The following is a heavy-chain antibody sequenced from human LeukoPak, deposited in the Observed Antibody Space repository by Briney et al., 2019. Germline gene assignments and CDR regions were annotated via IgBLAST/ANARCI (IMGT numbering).Heavy chain of an antibody. J-gene: IGHJ5*02. CDR2: IYYSGST. CDR3: ARGGVRGAFGSYNWFDP. CDR1: GGSISSYY. D-gene: IGHD3-10*01. Sequence: SETLSLTCTVSGGSISSYYWSWIRQPPGKGLEWIGYIYYSGSTNYNPSLKSRVTISVDTSKNPFSLKLSSVTAADTAVYYCARGGVRGAFGSYNWFDPWGQGTLVTVSS. V-gene: IGHV4-59*01.